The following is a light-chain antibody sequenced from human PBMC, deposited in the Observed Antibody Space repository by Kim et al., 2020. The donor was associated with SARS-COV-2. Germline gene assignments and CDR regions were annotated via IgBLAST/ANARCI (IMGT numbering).Light chain of an antibody. CDR2: GAS. CDR1: QTVYSK. Sequence: EIVMTQSPATRSVSPGERATLSCRASQTVYSKLAWYQQKPGQAPRLLIYGASTRATDVPARFSGSGSGTEFTLTITSLQSEDFGLYYCQQYDKWPPLTFGGGTKVDIK. J-gene: IGKJ4*01. CDR3: QQYDKWPPLT. V-gene: IGKV3-15*01.